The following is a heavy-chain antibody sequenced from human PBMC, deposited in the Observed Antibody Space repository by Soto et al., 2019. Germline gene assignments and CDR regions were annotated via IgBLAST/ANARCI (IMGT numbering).Heavy chain of an antibody. V-gene: IGHV3-74*01. CDR3: ARDAHYDMGV. CDR2: INSDGSTT. J-gene: IGHJ6*02. Sequence: EVQLVESGGGLVQPGGSLRLSCAASGFTFSTYWMHWGRQAPGKGLVWVSRINSDGSTTNYADSVKGRFTISRDNAKNTLYLQMNSLRAEDTAVYYCARDAHYDMGVWGQGTTVTVSS. CDR1: GFTFSTYW.